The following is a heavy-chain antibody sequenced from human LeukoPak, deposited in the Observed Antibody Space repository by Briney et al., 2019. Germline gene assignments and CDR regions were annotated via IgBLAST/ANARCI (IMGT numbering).Heavy chain of an antibody. Sequence: SETLSLTCSVSDYSINSGYYWGWIRQPPGKGLEWIGSIYQSGHTYYNPSLKSRVTISVDTSKNQFSLELNSVIAADTAVYYCARVDEDGFDYWGQGTLVTVSS. CDR2: IYQSGHT. V-gene: IGHV4-38-2*02. J-gene: IGHJ4*02. CDR1: DYSINSGYY. CDR3: ARVDEDGFDY.